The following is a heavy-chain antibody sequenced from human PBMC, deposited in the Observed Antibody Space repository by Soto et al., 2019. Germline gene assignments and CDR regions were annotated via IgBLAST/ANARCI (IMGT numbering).Heavy chain of an antibody. D-gene: IGHD3-10*01. V-gene: IGHV1-69*02. CDR1: GDTFKFYT. J-gene: IGHJ4*02. CDR3: ATNYGSGYTHLDY. CDR2: FTPMLRLA. Sequence: QVQLVQSGAEVKKPGSSVKVSCTASGDTFKFYTINWVRQVPGQGLEWMGRFTPMLRLANFAQKFQGRVTMTADESTNTAYLFVRSLRSEDTAVYSCATNYGSGYTHLDYWGQGTLVTASS.